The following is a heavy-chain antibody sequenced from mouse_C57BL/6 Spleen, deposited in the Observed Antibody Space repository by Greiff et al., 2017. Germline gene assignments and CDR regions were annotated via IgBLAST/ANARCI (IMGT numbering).Heavy chain of an antibody. CDR2: ISDGGSYT. J-gene: IGHJ2*01. D-gene: IGHD1-1*02. V-gene: IGHV5-4*03. CDR3: ARGDYVDY. Sequence: DVKLVESGGGLVKPGGSLKLSCAASGFTFSSYAMSWVRQTPEKRLEWVATISDGGSYTYYPDNVKGRFTISRDNAKNNLYLQMSHLKSEDTAMYYCARGDYVDYWGQGTTLTVSS. CDR1: GFTFSSYA.